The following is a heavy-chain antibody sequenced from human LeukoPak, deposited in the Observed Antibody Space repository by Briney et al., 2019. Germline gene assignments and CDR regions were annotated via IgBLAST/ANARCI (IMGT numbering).Heavy chain of an antibody. D-gene: IGHD2-2*01. Sequence: TGGSLRLSCAASGFTFSSYSMNWVRQAPGKGLEWVSSISSSSSYIYYADSVKGRFTISRDNAKKSLYRQMNSLRAEDTAVYYCARDCSSTSCPAFTLYYYYGMDVGGQGTTVTVSS. V-gene: IGHV3-21*01. CDR3: ARDCSSTSCPAFTLYYYYGMDV. J-gene: IGHJ6*02. CDR2: ISSSSSYI. CDR1: GFTFSSYS.